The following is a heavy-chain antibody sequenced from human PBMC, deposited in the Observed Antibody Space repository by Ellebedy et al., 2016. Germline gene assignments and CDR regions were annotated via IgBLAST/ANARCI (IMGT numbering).Heavy chain of an antibody. Sequence: SETLSLXCAFYGGSFSTYYWGWMRQPPGKGLEWIGDIDQNGHTTCPPSLKSRLTMAVDTSRKQFSLKLTSVTAADTAVYFCYYWDVIMTRDSWGQGTLVTVSS. J-gene: IGHJ4*02. D-gene: IGHD3-10*01. CDR1: GGSFSTYY. V-gene: IGHV4-34*01. CDR3: YYWDVIMTRDS. CDR2: IDQNGHT.